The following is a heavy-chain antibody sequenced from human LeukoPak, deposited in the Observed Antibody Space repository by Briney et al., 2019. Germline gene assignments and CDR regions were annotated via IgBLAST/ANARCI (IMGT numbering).Heavy chain of an antibody. CDR3: ARVSVGGGGEFDY. CDR2: IYYSGST. Sequence: SETLSLTCTVSGGSISSYYWGWIRQPPGKGLEWIGYIYYSGSTNYNPSLKSRVTMSVDTSKNQFSLKLSSVTAADAAVYYCARVSVGGGGEFDYWGQGTLVTVSS. J-gene: IGHJ4*02. CDR1: GGSISSYY. D-gene: IGHD3-16*01. V-gene: IGHV4-59*01.